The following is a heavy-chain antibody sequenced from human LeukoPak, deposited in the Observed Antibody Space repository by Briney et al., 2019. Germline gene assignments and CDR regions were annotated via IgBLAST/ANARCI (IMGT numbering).Heavy chain of an antibody. CDR2: IHRSGRT. D-gene: IGHD4-17*01. J-gene: IGHJ4*02. CDR1: GGYINDYY. CDR3: ARGQAYGESPSPFDY. Sequence: SETLSLTCTVSGGYINDYYWSSIRQAAGKGLEWIGRIHRSGRTNYNPSLKSRVAMSIDTPNNQFSLKLSSVTAADTAVFYCARGQAYGESPSPFDYWGREPWSPSPQ. V-gene: IGHV4-4*07.